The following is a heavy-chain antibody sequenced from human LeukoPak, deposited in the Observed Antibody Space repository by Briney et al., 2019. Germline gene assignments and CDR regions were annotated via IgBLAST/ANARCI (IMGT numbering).Heavy chain of an antibody. CDR1: GGSISSSSYY. Sequence: SETLSLTCTVSGGSISSSSYYWGWIRQPPGKGLEWIGSIYYSGSTYYNPSLKSRVTISVDTSKNQFSLKLSSVTAADTAVYLCARVAAAGNYYFDYWGQGTLVTVSS. CDR3: ARVAAAGNYYFDY. CDR2: IYYSGST. V-gene: IGHV4-39*07. D-gene: IGHD6-13*01. J-gene: IGHJ4*02.